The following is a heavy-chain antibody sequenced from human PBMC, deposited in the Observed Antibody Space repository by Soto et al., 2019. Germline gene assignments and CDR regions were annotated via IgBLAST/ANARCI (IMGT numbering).Heavy chain of an antibody. CDR3: ARAPGDYYDSSGYHPPIDY. Sequence: GESLKISCKGSGYSFTSYWIGWVRQMPGKGLEWMGIIYPGDSDTRYSPSFQGQVTISADKSISTAYLQWSSLKASDTAMYYCARAPGDYYDSSGYHPPIDYWGQGTLVTVSS. D-gene: IGHD3-22*01. V-gene: IGHV5-51*01. CDR1: GYSFTSYW. CDR2: IYPGDSDT. J-gene: IGHJ4*02.